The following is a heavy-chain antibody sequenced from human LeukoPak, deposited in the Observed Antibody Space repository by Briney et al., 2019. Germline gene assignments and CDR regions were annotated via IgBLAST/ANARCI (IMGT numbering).Heavy chain of an antibody. Sequence: GASVKVSCKASGYTFTGYYMHWVRQAPGQGLEWMGRINPNSGGTNYAQKFQGRVTMTRDTSISTAYMELSRLRSDDTAVYYHAREGTGYSSSWHDYWGQRTLVTVSS. CDR1: GYTFTGYY. CDR3: AREGTGYSSSWHDY. CDR2: INPNSGGT. J-gene: IGHJ4*02. V-gene: IGHV1-2*06. D-gene: IGHD6-13*01.